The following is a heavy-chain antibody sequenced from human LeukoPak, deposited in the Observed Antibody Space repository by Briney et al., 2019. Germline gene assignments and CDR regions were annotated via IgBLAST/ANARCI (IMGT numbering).Heavy chain of an antibody. Sequence: GGSLRLSCAASGFTFSSYWMSWVRQAPGKGLEWVANIKQDGSEKYYVDSVKGRFTISRDNAKNSLFLQMNSLRAEDTAVYYCARDKEYSSGWYYYYYGMDVWGQGTTVTVSS. CDR3: ARDKEYSSGWYYYYYGMDV. J-gene: IGHJ6*02. D-gene: IGHD6-19*01. CDR1: GFTFSSYW. CDR2: IKQDGSEK. V-gene: IGHV3-7*03.